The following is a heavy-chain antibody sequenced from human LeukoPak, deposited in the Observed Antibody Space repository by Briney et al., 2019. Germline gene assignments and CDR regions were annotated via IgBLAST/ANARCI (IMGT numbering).Heavy chain of an antibody. J-gene: IGHJ4*02. CDR3: ARGLYSSGWYDFDY. CDR1: GYTFTSYD. CDR2: MNPNSGNT. D-gene: IGHD6-19*01. Sequence: ASVKVSCKASGYTFTSYDINWVRQATGQGLEWMGWMNPNSGNTGYAQKFQGRVTITRNTSISTAYMELSSLRSEDTAVYYCARGLYSSGWYDFDYWRQGTLVTVSS. V-gene: IGHV1-8*03.